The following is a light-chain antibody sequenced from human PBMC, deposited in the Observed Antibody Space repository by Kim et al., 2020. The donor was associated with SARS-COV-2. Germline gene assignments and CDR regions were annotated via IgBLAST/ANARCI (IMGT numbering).Light chain of an antibody. Sequence: SVCRRERPTRAGGASVSVGTYLAGFQKKRGQAPGLLIYGASTRATDVPARLSVSGSGTDFTLTISSLEPKDLAVYYGQQRNNWLTFGGGTKV. V-gene: IGKV3-11*01. CDR1: VSVGTY. J-gene: IGKJ4*01. CDR2: GAS. CDR3: QQRNNWLT.